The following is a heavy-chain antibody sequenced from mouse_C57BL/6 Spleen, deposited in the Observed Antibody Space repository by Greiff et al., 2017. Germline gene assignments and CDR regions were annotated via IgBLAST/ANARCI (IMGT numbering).Heavy chain of an antibody. CDR1: GYAFSSYW. CDR3: ARAPELPDYYAMDY. J-gene: IGHJ4*01. V-gene: IGHV1-80*01. CDR2: IYPGDGDT. Sequence: QVQLQQSGAELVKPGASVKISCKASGYAFSSYWMNWVKQRPGQGLEWIGQIYPGDGDTNYNGKFKGKATLTADKSSSTAYMQLRSLTSEDSAVYFCARAPELPDYYAMDYWGQGTSVTVSS. D-gene: IGHD1-1*01.